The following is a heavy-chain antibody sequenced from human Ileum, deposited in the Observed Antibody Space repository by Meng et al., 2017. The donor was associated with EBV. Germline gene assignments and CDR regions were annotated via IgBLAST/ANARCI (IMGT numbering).Heavy chain of an antibody. CDR2: IYHSGST. V-gene: IGHV4-4*02. J-gene: IGHJ4*02. CDR3: ARVGQWLPIDY. D-gene: IGHD6-19*01. Sequence: VRRQGRGQGWVSPSGPLSLPWAVSGGPTRSSNWWRWVRQPPGKGLEWIGEIYHSGSTNYNPSLKSRVTISVDKSKNQFSLNLSSVTAADTAVYYCARVGQWLPIDYWGQGTLVTVSS. CDR1: GGPTRSSNW.